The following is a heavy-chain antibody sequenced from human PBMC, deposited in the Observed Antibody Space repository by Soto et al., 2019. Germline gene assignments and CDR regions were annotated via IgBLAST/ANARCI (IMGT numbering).Heavy chain of an antibody. V-gene: IGHV1-8*01. D-gene: IGHD2-15*01. CDR1: GYTFTHFD. CDR2: MNPDSGNS. J-gene: IGHJ4*02. CDR3: ARAYHLVPKF. Sequence: QVHLVQSGAEVRKPGASVRVYCKTSGYTFTHFDIHWVRQATGQGLEWVGWMNPDSGNSGFTQRFQGRVSMTSNASMSTAYMEIHSLTSADTAIYYCARAYHLVPKFWGQGTLVTFSS.